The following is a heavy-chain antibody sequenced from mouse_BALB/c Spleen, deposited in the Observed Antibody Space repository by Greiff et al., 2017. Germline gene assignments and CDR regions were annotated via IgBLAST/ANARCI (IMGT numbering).Heavy chain of an antibody. J-gene: IGHJ2*01. CDR1: GYTFTSYW. Sequence: QVHVKQSGAELAKPGASVKMSCTASGYTFTSYWMHWVKQRPGQGLEWIGYINPSTGYTEYNQKFKDKATLTADKSSSTAYMQLSSLTSEDSAVYYCARNGYPFDYWGQGTTLTVSS. V-gene: IGHV1-7*01. D-gene: IGHD2-2*01. CDR2: INPSTGYT. CDR3: ARNGYPFDY.